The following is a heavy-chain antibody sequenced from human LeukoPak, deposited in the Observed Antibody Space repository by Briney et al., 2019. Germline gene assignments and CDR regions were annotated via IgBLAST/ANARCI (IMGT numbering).Heavy chain of an antibody. CDR2: IYYSGST. CDR1: GGSISSGDYY. D-gene: IGHD3-22*01. Sequence: SQTLSLTCTVSGGSISSGDYYWSWIRQHPGKGLEWIGYIYYSGSTYYNPSLKSRVTISVDTSKNQFSLKLSSVTAADTAVYYCARFRYYYDSSGLGRNYWGQGTLVTVSS. J-gene: IGHJ4*02. CDR3: ARFRYYYDSSGLGRNY. V-gene: IGHV4-31*03.